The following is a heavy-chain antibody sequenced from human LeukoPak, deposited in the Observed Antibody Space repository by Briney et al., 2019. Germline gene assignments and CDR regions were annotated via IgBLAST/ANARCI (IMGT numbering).Heavy chain of an antibody. Sequence: PSETLSLTCAVYGGSFSGYYWSWIRQPPGKGLEWIGEINHSGSTNYNPSLKSRVTISVDTSKNQFSLKLSSVTAADTAVYYCASSYSSSGTFDYWGQGTLVTVSS. V-gene: IGHV4-34*01. J-gene: IGHJ4*02. CDR1: GGSFSGYY. CDR2: INHSGST. D-gene: IGHD6-6*01. CDR3: ASSYSSSGTFDY.